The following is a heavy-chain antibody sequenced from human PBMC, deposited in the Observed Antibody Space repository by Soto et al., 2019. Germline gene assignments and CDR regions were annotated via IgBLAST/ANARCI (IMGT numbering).Heavy chain of an antibody. V-gene: IGHV4-59*01. CDR1: GDSLSRFY. CDR3: ARDTLAGLDP. Sequence: PSETLSLTGTVCGDSLSRFYCSWIRQTPWKGLEWIGYVYSNGATNHNPSLQSRVTISIDTSKNQFSLKLTSVTAADTAVYYCARDTLAGLDPLGQRILVTVSS. D-gene: IGHD3-10*01. J-gene: IGHJ5*02. CDR2: VYSNGAT.